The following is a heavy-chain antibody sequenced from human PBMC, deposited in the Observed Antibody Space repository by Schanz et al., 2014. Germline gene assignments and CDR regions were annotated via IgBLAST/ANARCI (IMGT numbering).Heavy chain of an antibody. V-gene: IGHV3-30*02. Sequence: QVQLVESGGGVVQPGGSLRLSCAASGFTFSNYGLHWVRQAPGKGLEWVAFIRYNGINEYYADSVKGRFTISRDNSKNPLYLQMNSLRAEDTAVYYCAKDMHKDYGGKPQAFDIWGQGTMVTVSS. J-gene: IGHJ3*02. CDR2: IRYNGINE. CDR3: AKDMHKDYGGKPQAFDI. CDR1: GFTFSNYG. D-gene: IGHD4-17*01.